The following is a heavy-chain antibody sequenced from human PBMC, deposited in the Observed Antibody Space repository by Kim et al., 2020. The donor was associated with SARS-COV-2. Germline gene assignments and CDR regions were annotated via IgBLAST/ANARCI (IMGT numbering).Heavy chain of an antibody. CDR3: ARGRMGFGESFFDY. D-gene: IGHD3-10*01. V-gene: IGHV4-59*08. J-gene: IGHJ4*02. Sequence: SETLSLTCTVSGGSISSYYWSWIRQPPGKGLEWIGYIYYSGSTNYNPSLKSRVTISVDTSKNQFSLKLSSVTAADTAVYYCARGRMGFGESFFDYWGQGTLVTVSS. CDR2: IYYSGST. CDR1: GGSISSYY.